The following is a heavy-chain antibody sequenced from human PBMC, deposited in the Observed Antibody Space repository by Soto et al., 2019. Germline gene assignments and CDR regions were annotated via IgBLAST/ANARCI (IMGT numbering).Heavy chain of an antibody. Sequence: SETLSLTCAVSGGSISSGGCSWSWIRQPPGKGLEWIGYIHNSGSTYYNPSLKSRVTISVDRSKNQFSLKLSSVTAADTAVYYCARSYYDFWSGYLIWFDPWGQGTPVTVSS. J-gene: IGHJ5*02. CDR3: ARSYYDFWSGYLIWFDP. CDR2: IHNSGST. D-gene: IGHD3-3*01. CDR1: GGSISSGGCS. V-gene: IGHV4-30-2*01.